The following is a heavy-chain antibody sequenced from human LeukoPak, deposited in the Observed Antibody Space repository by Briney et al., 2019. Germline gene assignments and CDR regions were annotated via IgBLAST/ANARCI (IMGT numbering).Heavy chain of an antibody. Sequence: NPSETLSLTCTVSGGSISSGGYYWSWIRQHPGKGLEWIGYIYYSGSTNYSPSLKSRVTISVDTSKNQFSLKLSSVTAADMAVYYCARCMMASPDRTHFDYWGQGTLVTVSS. J-gene: IGHJ4*02. CDR3: ARCMMASPDRTHFDY. D-gene: IGHD2-8*01. V-gene: IGHV4-61*08. CDR2: IYYSGST. CDR1: GGSISSGGYY.